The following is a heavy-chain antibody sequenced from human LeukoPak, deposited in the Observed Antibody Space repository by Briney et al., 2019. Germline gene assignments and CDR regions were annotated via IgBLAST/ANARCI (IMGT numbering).Heavy chain of an antibody. D-gene: IGHD3-10*01. CDR3: ARDHHTYYYGSGSYFDWFDP. CDR1: GGSFSGYY. V-gene: IGHV4-34*01. Sequence: PSETLSLTCAVYGGSFSGYYWSWIRQPPGKGLEWIGEINHSGSTNYNPSLKSRVTISVDTSKNQFSLKLSSVTAADTAVYYCARDHHTYYYGSGSYFDWFDPWGQGTLVTVPS. CDR2: INHSGST. J-gene: IGHJ5*02.